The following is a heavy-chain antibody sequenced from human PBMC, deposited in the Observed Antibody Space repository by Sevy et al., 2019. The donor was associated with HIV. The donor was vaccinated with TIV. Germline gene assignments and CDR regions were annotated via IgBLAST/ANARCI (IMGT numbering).Heavy chain of an antibody. CDR3: ARDIDGSGSSYYYHYGMDV. CDR2: IWYDGSDK. J-gene: IGHJ6*02. CDR1: GFTFSGYG. V-gene: IGHV3-33*01. D-gene: IGHD3-10*01. Sequence: GGSLRLSCAASGFTFSGYGMHWVRQGPGKGLEWVALIWYDGSDKYYTDSVKGRFTISRDNSKNTLYLQMNSLRAEDTAVYYCARDIDGSGSSYYYHYGMDVWGQGTTVTVSS.